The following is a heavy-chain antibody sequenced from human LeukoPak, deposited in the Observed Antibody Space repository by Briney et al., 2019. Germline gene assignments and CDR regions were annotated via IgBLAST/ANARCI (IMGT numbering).Heavy chain of an antibody. CDR3: AREDGLVVDTAMVLDY. CDR2: ISPYNGNT. CDR1: GYTFTSYG. J-gene: IGHJ4*02. V-gene: IGHV1-18*04. D-gene: IGHD5-18*01. Sequence: ASVKVSCKASGYTFTSYGISWVRQAPGQGLEWMGWISPYNGNTNYAQKLQGRVTMTTDTSTSTAYMELRSLRSDDTAVYYCAREDGLVVDTAMVLDYWGQGTLVTVSS.